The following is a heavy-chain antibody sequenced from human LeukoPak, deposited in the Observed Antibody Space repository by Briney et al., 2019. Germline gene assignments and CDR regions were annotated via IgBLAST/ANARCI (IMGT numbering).Heavy chain of an antibody. CDR2: IFYTGKT. CDR1: GGSISTDDYW. D-gene: IGHD5/OR15-5a*01. J-gene: IGHJ4*02. CDR3: ARQMGLGVWALDY. V-gene: IGHV4-39*01. Sequence: SETLSLTCDVSGGSISTDDYWWGWIRQPPGKGLEWIAIIFYTGKTHHNPSLKSRGFMSVDTAQNQFSLTLSAGTAADTALYYCARQMGLGVWALDYWGQGTLVTVSS.